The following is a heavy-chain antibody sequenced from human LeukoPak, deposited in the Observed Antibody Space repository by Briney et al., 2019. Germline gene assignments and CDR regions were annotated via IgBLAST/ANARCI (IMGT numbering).Heavy chain of an antibody. CDR1: NYTFNSYG. V-gene: IGHV1-18*01. CDR3: ARDIAVDAIIPPYFDY. J-gene: IGHJ4*02. Sequence: ASVKVSCKASNYTFNSYGISWVRQAPGQGLEWMGWISAYNGNTNYAQKLQGRVTMTTDTSTSTAYMELRSLRSDDTAVYYCARDIAVDAIIPPYFDYWGQGTLVTVSS. D-gene: IGHD6-19*01. CDR2: ISAYNGNT.